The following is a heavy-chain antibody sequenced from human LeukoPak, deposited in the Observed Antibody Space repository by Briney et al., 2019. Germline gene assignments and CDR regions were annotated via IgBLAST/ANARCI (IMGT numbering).Heavy chain of an antibody. D-gene: IGHD3-10*01. CDR2: MNPNSGNT. Sequence: GASVKVSCKASGYTFTSYDINWVRQATGQGLEWMGWMNPNSGNTGYAQKFQGRVAMTRNTSISTAYMELSSLGSEDTAVYYCARGGYYYGSGSYSHYYYYGMDVWGQGTTVTVSS. CDR1: GYTFTSYD. J-gene: IGHJ6*02. V-gene: IGHV1-8*01. CDR3: ARGGYYYGSGSYSHYYYYGMDV.